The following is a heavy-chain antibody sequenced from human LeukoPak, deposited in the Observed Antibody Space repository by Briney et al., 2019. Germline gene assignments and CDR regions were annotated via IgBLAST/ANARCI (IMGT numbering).Heavy chain of an antibody. J-gene: IGHJ4*02. CDR3: ALSREAAGTVFDD. Sequence: GGSLILSCAASGFTFSSYWMHWVRQAPGKGLVWVSRINSGGRSTTYADSVKGRFTISRDNAKNTLYLQMNSLRAEDTAVYYCALSREAAGTVFDDWGQGTLVTVSS. V-gene: IGHV3-74*01. CDR1: GFTFSSYW. CDR2: INSGGRST. D-gene: IGHD6-13*01.